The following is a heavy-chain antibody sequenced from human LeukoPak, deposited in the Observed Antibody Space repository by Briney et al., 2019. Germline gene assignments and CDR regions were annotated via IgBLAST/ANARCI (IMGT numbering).Heavy chain of an antibody. CDR1: GYTFTGYY. CDR2: INPNSGGT. CDR3: ARGPSWYSSSSGGNWFDP. Sequence: ASVKVSCKASGYTFTGYYMHWVRQAPGQGLEWMGWINPNSGGTNYAQRFQGRVTMTRDTSISTAYMELSRLRSDDTAVYYCARGPSWYSSSSGGNWFDPWGQGTLVTVSS. V-gene: IGHV1-2*02. J-gene: IGHJ5*02. D-gene: IGHD6-6*01.